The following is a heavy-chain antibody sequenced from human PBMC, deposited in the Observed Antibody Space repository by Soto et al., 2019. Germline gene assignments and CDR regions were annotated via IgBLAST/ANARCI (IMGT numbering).Heavy chain of an antibody. CDR2: IKMDASEK. Sequence: GGSLRLSCAASGFTFGSYWMSWVRQAPGKGLEWLATIKMDASEKKYVDSVKGRFTISRDNAKNSLYLQMNSLRAEDTAVYYCARIMERFLEWLFSPSTTPIDYGMDVWGQGTTVTVSS. CDR1: GFTFGSYW. V-gene: IGHV3-7*03. D-gene: IGHD3-3*01. J-gene: IGHJ6*02. CDR3: ARIMERFLEWLFSPSTTPIDYGMDV.